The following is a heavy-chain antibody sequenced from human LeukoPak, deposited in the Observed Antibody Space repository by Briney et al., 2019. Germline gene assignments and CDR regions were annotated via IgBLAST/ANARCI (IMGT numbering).Heavy chain of an antibody. Sequence: GRSLRLSCAASGFTFSSYGMHWVRQAPGKGPEWVAVISYDGGNKYYGDSVKGRFTISRDNSKNTLYLQMSSLRVEDTAVYYCAKEFQRLVSFDYWGQGILVTVSS. D-gene: IGHD3-3*01. J-gene: IGHJ4*02. CDR1: GFTFSSYG. CDR2: ISYDGGNK. V-gene: IGHV3-30*18. CDR3: AKEFQRLVSFDY.